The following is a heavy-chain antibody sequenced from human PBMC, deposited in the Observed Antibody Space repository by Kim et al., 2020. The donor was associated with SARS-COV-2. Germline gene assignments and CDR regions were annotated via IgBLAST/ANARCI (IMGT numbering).Heavy chain of an antibody. J-gene: IGHJ3*02. CDR1: GYTFTSYG. Sequence: ASVKVSCKASGYTFTSYGISWVRQAPGQGLEWMGWISAYNSNTNYAQKLQGRVTMTTDTSTSTAYMELRSLRSDDTAVYYCARDHTAVYGSGSYYDAFDIWGQGTMVTVSS. V-gene: IGHV1-18*01. D-gene: IGHD3-10*01. CDR2: ISAYNSNT. CDR3: ARDHTAVYGSGSYYDAFDI.